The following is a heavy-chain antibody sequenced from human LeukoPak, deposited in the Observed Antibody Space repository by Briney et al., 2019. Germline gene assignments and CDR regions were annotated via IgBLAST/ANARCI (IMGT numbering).Heavy chain of an antibody. CDR2: VHYSGST. CDR3: ARRSTVAGRGRFDP. D-gene: IGHD6-19*01. CDR1: GGSIRSTSYY. Sequence: PSETLSLTCTVSGGSIRSTSYYWGWIRQPPGKGLEWLGSVHYSGSTYDNPPLKSRVTISVDTSKNQFSLNLISVTAADTAVYYCARRSTVAGRGRFDPWGQGTLVTVSS. V-gene: IGHV4-39*01. J-gene: IGHJ5*02.